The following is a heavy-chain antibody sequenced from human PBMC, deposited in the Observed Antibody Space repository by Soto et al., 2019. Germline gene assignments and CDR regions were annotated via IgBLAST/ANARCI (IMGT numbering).Heavy chain of an antibody. D-gene: IGHD3-22*01. CDR3: AKGHYYDSSGSLVYFDY. V-gene: IGHV3-30*18. CDR2: ISYDGSNK. J-gene: IGHJ4*02. CDR1: GFTFSSYG. Sequence: GGSLRLSCAASGFTFSSYGMHWVRQAPGKGLEWVAVISYDGSNKYYADSVKGRFTISRDNSKNTLYLQMNSLRAEDTAVYYCAKGHYYDSSGSLVYFDYWGQGTLVTVSS.